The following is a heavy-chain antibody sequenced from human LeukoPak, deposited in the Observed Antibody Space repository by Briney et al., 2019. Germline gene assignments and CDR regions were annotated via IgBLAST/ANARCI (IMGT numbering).Heavy chain of an antibody. V-gene: IGHV4-38-2*02. CDR1: GYSISSGYY. J-gene: IGHJ6*03. Sequence: SETLSLTCTVSGYSISSGYYWGWIRQPPGKGLEWIGSIYHSGSTYYNPSLKSRVTISVDTSKNQFSLKLSSVTAADTAVYYCAREARGYSYGYPYYYYYMDVWGKGTTVTVSS. D-gene: IGHD5-18*01. CDR2: IYHSGST. CDR3: AREARGYSYGYPYYYYYMDV.